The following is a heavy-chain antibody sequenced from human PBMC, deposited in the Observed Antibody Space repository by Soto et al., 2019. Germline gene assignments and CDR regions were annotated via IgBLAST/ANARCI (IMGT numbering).Heavy chain of an antibody. CDR2: IYYSGST. D-gene: IGHD1-1*01. CDR1: GGSISSGDYY. CDR3: ARRTSGTYFDY. V-gene: IGHV4-30-4*01. Sequence: SETLSLTCTVSGGSISSGDYYWSWIRQPPGKGLEWIGYIYYSGSTYYNPSLKSRVTISVDTSKNQFSLKLSSVTAADTAVYYCARRTSGTYFDYWGQVTLGTFSS. J-gene: IGHJ4*02.